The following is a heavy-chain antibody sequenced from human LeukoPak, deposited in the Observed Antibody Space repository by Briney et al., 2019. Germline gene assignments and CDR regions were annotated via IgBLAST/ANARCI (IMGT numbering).Heavy chain of an antibody. CDR2: IIPIFGTA. CDR1: GYTLTELS. Sequence: GASVKVSCKVSGYTLTELSMHWVRQAPGKGLEWMGGIIPIFGTANYAQKFQGRVTITTDESTSTAYMELSSLRSEDTAVYYCASDNYYGSGRSGDDAFDIWGQGTMGTVSS. J-gene: IGHJ3*02. D-gene: IGHD3-10*01. V-gene: IGHV1-69*05. CDR3: ASDNYYGSGRSGDDAFDI.